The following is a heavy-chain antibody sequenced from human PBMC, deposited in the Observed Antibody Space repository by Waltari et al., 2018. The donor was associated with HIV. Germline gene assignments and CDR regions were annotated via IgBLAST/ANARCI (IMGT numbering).Heavy chain of an antibody. CDR2: VSSSNGNT. Sequence: QVQLVQSGAEVKKPGASVKVSCKASGYTFTSYGISWVRQAPGQGLEWMGRVSSSNGNTNYAQKLQGRGTMTTDTSTSTAYMELRSLRSDDTAVYYCARGGVWQLVPPPYYYGRDVWGQGTTVTVSS. J-gene: IGHJ6*02. V-gene: IGHV1-18*01. CDR3: ARGGVWQLVPPPYYYGRDV. D-gene: IGHD6-6*01. CDR1: GYTFTSYG.